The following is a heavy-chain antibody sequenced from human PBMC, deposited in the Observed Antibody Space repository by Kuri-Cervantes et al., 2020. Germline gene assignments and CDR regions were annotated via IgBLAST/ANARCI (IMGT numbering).Heavy chain of an antibody. CDR3: AREQQPQWGLCYFDL. CDR2: MNPNSCNT. CDR1: GYTFTSYD. D-gene: IGHD6-13*01. V-gene: IGHV1-8*01. J-gene: IGHJ2*01. Sequence: ASVKVSCKASGYTFTSYDINWVRQATGQGLEWMGWMNPNSCNTGYAQKFQGRVTMTRNTSISTAYMELSSLRSDDTAVYYCAREQQPQWGLCYFDLWGRGTLVTVSS.